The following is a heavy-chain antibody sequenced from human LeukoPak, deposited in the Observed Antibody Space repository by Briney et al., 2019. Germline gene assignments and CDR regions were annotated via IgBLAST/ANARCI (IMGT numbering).Heavy chain of an antibody. CDR3: ARGRNYYDSSGYDI. J-gene: IGHJ3*02. CDR1: GGSFSGYY. CDR2: INHSGST. D-gene: IGHD3-22*01. Sequence: SETLSLTCAVYGGSFSGYYWSWIRQPPGKGLEWIGEINHSGSTNYNPSLKSRVTISVDTSKNQFALKLSSVTAADTAVYYCARGRNYYDSSGYDIWGQGTMVTVSS. V-gene: IGHV4-34*01.